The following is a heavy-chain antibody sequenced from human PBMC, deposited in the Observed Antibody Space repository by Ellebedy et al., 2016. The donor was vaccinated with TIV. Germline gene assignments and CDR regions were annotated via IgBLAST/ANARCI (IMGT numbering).Heavy chain of an antibody. V-gene: IGHV3-48*01. Sequence: GESLKISCAASGFTFSSYWMSWVRQAPGKGLEWVSYISSSSSTIYYADSVKGRFTISRDNAKNSLYLQMNSLRAEDTAVYYCARDRKGGNLPGYFDYWGQGTLVTVSS. CDR3: ARDRKGGNLPGYFDY. J-gene: IGHJ4*02. D-gene: IGHD4-23*01. CDR2: ISSSSSTI. CDR1: GFTFSSYW.